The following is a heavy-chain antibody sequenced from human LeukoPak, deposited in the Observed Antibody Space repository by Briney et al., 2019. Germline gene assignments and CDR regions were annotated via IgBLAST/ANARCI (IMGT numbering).Heavy chain of an antibody. CDR1: GYTFTSYG. Sequence: GASVKVSCKASGYTFTSYGISWVRQAPGQGLEWMGWISAYNGNTNYAQKLQGRVTITTDTSTSTAYMELRSLRSDDTAVYYCARLTYYDYVWGSYRSTEFDYWGQGTLVTVSS. D-gene: IGHD3-16*02. J-gene: IGHJ4*02. V-gene: IGHV1-18*01. CDR3: ARLTYYDYVWGSYRSTEFDY. CDR2: ISAYNGNT.